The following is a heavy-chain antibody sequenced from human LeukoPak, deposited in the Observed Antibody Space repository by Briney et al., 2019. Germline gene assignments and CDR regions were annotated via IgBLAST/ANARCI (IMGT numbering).Heavy chain of an antibody. Sequence: GGSLRLSCAASGFTFSSCAMSWVRQAPGKGLEWVSAISGSGGSTYYADSVKGRFTISRDNSKNTLYLQMNSLRAEDTAVYYCAKSVVVRGPYGMDVWGQGTTVTVYS. V-gene: IGHV3-23*01. J-gene: IGHJ6*02. CDR1: GFTFSSCA. CDR3: AKSVVVRGPYGMDV. CDR2: ISGSGGST. D-gene: IGHD3-10*01.